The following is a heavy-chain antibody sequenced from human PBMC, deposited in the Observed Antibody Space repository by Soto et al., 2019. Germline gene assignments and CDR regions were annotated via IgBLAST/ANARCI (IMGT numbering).Heavy chain of an antibody. CDR3: AKGDYEFWSGYYPTYYFDY. CDR2: ISYDGSNK. V-gene: IGHV3-30*18. D-gene: IGHD3-3*01. CDR1: GFTFSSYG. J-gene: IGHJ4*02. Sequence: QVQLVESGGGVVQPGRSLRLSCAASGFTFSSYGMHWVRQAPGKGLEWVAVISYDGSNKYYADSVKGRFTISRDNSKNTLYLQMNSLRAEDTAVYYCAKGDYEFWSGYYPTYYFDYWGQGTLVTVSS.